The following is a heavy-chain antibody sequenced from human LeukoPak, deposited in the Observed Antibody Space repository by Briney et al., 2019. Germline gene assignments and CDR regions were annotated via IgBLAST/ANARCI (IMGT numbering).Heavy chain of an antibody. D-gene: IGHD1-26*01. Sequence: PSETLSLTCTVSGDSITSSAFYLGWIRQAPGKGLEWIGNIFHGGNTHYNPSLKSRVSISVDRSKNQVSLNLSSVTAADTAVYYCARRVVGATFNYYFDYWGQGTLVTVSS. V-gene: IGHV4-39*01. J-gene: IGHJ4*02. CDR2: IFHGGNT. CDR1: GDSITSSAFY. CDR3: ARRVVGATFNYYFDY.